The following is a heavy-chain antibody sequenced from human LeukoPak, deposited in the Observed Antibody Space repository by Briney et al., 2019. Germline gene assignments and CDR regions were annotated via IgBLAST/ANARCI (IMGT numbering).Heavy chain of an antibody. V-gene: IGHV3-23*01. CDR3: AKEDVTMIAPRGYGMDV. CDR1: GFTFSSYA. Sequence: GGSLRLSCAASGFTFSSYAMSWVRQAPGKGLEWVSAISGSGGSTYYADSVKGRFTISRDNSKNTLYLQMNSLRAEDTAVYYCAKEDVTMIAPRGYGMDVWGQGTTVTVSS. CDR2: ISGSGGST. D-gene: IGHD3-22*01. J-gene: IGHJ6*02.